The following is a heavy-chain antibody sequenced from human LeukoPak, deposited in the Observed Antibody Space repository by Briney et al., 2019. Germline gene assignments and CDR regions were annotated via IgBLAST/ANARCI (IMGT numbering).Heavy chain of an antibody. CDR3: ARHVTEVSTPLSFDI. CDR1: GGSISSGGYY. V-gene: IGHV4-31*03. CDR2: IYYSGSS. D-gene: IGHD5/OR15-5a*01. Sequence: SETLSLTCTVSGGSISSGGYYWSWIRQHPGEGLEWIGYIYYSGSSYYNPSLKSRVTISVDTSKNQFSLKLSSVTAADTAVYYCARHVTEVSTPLSFDIWGQGTMVTVSS. J-gene: IGHJ3*02.